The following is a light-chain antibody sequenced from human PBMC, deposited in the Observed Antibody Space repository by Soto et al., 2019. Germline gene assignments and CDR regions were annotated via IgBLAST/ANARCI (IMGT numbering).Light chain of an antibody. Sequence: QSALTQPASVSGSPGQSITISFTGTSSDIGAYNFVSWYQQHPGKATKLMLYDVNIRPSGVSNRFSGSKSGNTASLTISGLQAEDEADYYCTSWTTSTTMIFGGGTQLTVL. V-gene: IGLV2-14*03. J-gene: IGLJ2*01. CDR2: DVN. CDR3: TSWTTSTTMI. CDR1: SSDIGAYNF.